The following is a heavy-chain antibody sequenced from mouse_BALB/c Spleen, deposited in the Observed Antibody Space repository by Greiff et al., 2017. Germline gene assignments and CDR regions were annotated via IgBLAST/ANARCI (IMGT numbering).Heavy chain of an antibody. Sequence: EVMLVESGGDLVKPGGSLKLSCAASGFTFSSYGMSWVRQTPDKRLEWVATISSGGSYTYYPDSVKGRFTISRDNAKNTLYLQMSSLKSEDTAMYYCARPSRYDAIDYWGQGTTLTVSS. CDR1: GFTFSSYG. V-gene: IGHV5-6*01. CDR3: ARPSRYDAIDY. CDR2: ISSGGSYT. J-gene: IGHJ2*01. D-gene: IGHD2-14*01.